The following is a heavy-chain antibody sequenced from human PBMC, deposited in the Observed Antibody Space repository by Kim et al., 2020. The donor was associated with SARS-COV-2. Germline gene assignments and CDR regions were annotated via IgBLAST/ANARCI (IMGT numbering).Heavy chain of an antibody. CDR3: AREGSGSYNWLDP. Sequence: ASVKVSCKASGYTFDTYSLYWVRQAPGQRFEWMGWVNGGNGNTRYSQNFQGILTITRDTSASAAYMELSSLTSKDTAVYYCAREGSGSYNWLDPWGQGTL. CDR2: VNGGNGNT. CDR1: GYTFDTYS. J-gene: IGHJ5*02. D-gene: IGHD3-10*01. V-gene: IGHV1-3*01.